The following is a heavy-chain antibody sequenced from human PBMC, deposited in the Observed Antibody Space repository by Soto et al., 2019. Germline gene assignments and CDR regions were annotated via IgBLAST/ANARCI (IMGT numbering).Heavy chain of an antibody. V-gene: IGHV3-53*01. D-gene: IGHD1-1*01. Sequence: DVQLVKSGGGLIQPGASLRLSCAAFGLTISGKKYVAWVRQAPGKGLEWVSGLYDVDGSFYADSVRGRFTTSSDSSKTTVYLQMNDLRPDDTAVYYCATWHEREHAYDVWGQGTTVTVSS. J-gene: IGHJ3*01. CDR1: GLTISGKKY. CDR2: LYDVDGS. CDR3: ATWHEREHAYDV.